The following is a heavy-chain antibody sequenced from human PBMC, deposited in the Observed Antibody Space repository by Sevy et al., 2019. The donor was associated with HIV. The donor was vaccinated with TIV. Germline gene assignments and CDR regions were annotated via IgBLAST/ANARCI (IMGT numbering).Heavy chain of an antibody. V-gene: IGHV3-23*01. CDR1: GFTFRNYA. CDR2: LSGTGGST. Sequence: GESLKISCAASGFTFRNYAMSWVRQAPGKGLEWVSALSGTGGSTYYADSVKGRFTISRDNSKNTLYLQMNSVRVEDTAVYYCAKDLDIVAVAAAIRLSYWGQGTLVTVSS. CDR3: AKDLDIVAVAAAIRLSY. D-gene: IGHD2-2*01. J-gene: IGHJ4*02.